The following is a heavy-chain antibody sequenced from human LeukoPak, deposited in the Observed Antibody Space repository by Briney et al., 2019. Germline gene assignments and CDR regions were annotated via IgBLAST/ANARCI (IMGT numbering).Heavy chain of an antibody. Sequence: ASVKVSCKVSGYTLTELSMHWVRQAPGKGLEWMGGFDPEDGETTYAQKFQGRVTMTEDTSTDTAYMELSSLRSEDTAVYYCATEAHRSVTTPYYYYMDVWGKGTTVTVSS. J-gene: IGHJ6*03. D-gene: IGHD4-17*01. CDR1: GYTLTELS. V-gene: IGHV1-24*01. CDR3: ATEAHRSVTTPYYYYMDV. CDR2: FDPEDGET.